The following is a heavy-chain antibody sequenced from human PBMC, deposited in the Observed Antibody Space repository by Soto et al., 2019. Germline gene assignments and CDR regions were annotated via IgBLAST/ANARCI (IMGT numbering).Heavy chain of an antibody. V-gene: IGHV3-74*01. D-gene: IGHD5-12*01. Sequence: EAQLVESGGGLVQPGGSLRLSCAASGLTFRNYWMHWVRQAPGRGLVWVSRISGDGSSSNYADSVKGRFTISRDNDKNTLYLQMNSLRAEDTAVYFCAWGGSGYTFDWGQGTLVTVSS. CDR3: AWGGSGYTFD. J-gene: IGHJ4*02. CDR1: GLTFRNYW. CDR2: ISGDGSSS.